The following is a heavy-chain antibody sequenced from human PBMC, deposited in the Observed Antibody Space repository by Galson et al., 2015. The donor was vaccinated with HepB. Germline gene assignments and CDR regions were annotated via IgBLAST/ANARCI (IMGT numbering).Heavy chain of an antibody. CDR2: NSSSSSTI. CDR1: GFTFSSYG. D-gene: IGHD3-22*01. Sequence: SLRLSCAASGFTFSSYGMHWVRQAPGKGLEWVSYNSSSSSTIYYADSVKGRFTISRDNAKNSLYLQMNSLRAEDTAVYYCARLYYYDSRASVFDYWGQGTLVTISS. J-gene: IGHJ4*02. V-gene: IGHV3-48*01. CDR3: ARLYYYDSRASVFDY.